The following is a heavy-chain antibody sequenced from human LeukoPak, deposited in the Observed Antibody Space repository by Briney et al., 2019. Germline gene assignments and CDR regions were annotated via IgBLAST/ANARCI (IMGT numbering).Heavy chain of an antibody. Sequence: SETLSLTCTVSGGSISSYYWSWIRQPPGKGLEWIGYIYYSGSTNYNPSLKSRVTISVDTSKNQFSLKLSSVTAADTAVYYCARHVSAVARPRIFDYWGQGTLVTVSS. CDR2: IYYSGST. J-gene: IGHJ4*02. D-gene: IGHD6-19*01. CDR1: GGSISSYY. V-gene: IGHV4-59*08. CDR3: ARHVSAVARPRIFDY.